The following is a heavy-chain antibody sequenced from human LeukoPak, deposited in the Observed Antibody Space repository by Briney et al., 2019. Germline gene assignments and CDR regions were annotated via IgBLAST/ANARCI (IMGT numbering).Heavy chain of an antibody. CDR2: IYHSGST. J-gene: IGHJ5*02. D-gene: IGHD3-22*01. CDR3: ARQSPTSADIDH. Sequence: SETLSLTCTVSGVSISSGGYYWSWIRQPPGKGLEWTGYIYHSGSTYYNPSLKSRVTISVDRSRNQFSLKLSSVTAADTAVYYCARQSPTSADIDHWGQGTLVTVSS. V-gene: IGHV4-30-2*01. CDR1: GVSISSGGYY.